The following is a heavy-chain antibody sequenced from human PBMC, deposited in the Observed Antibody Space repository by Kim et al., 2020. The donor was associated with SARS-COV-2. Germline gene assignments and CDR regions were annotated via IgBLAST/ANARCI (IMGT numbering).Heavy chain of an antibody. V-gene: IGHV1-8*01. D-gene: IGHD3-3*01. CDR1: GYTFTSYD. J-gene: IGHJ4*02. CDR2: MNPNSGNT. Sequence: ASVKVSCKASGYTFTSYDINWVRQATGQGLEWMGWMNPNSGNTGYAQKFQGRVTMTRNTSISTAYMELSSLRSEDTAVYYCARGKYYDFWSGYYYFDYWGQGTLVTVSS. CDR3: ARGKYYDFWSGYYYFDY.